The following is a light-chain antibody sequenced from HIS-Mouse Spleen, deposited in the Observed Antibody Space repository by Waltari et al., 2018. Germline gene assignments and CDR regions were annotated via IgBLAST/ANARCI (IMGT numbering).Light chain of an antibody. CDR2: DAS. J-gene: IGKJ4*01. CDR3: QQYDNLPSLT. V-gene: IGKV1-33*01. CDR1: QDISNY. Sequence: DIQMTQSPSSLSASVGDRVTITCQSSQDISNYLNWYQQKPGKAPKLLIYDASNLETGVPSRFSGSGSGTDFTFTISSLQPEDIATYYCQQYDNLPSLTFGGGTKVETK.